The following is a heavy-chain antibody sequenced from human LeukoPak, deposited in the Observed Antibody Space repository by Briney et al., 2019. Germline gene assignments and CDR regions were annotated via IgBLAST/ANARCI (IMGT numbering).Heavy chain of an antibody. Sequence: ASVKVSCTASGYTFTSYDINWVRQATGQGVECMGWINPNSGDTNYAQKFQGRVTMTRDTSISTAYMELSRLRSGDTAVYYCARSVSPLNWFDPWGQGTLVTVSS. V-gene: IGHV1-2*02. J-gene: IGHJ5*02. D-gene: IGHD5/OR15-5a*01. CDR2: INPNSGDT. CDR3: ARSVSPLNWFDP. CDR1: GYTFTSYD.